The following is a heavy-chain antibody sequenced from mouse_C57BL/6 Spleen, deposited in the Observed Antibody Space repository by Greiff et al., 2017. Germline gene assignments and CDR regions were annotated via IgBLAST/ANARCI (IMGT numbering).Heavy chain of an antibody. CDR3: ARSDWDERAWFAY. CDR2: IYPSDSET. J-gene: IGHJ3*01. D-gene: IGHD4-1*01. CDR1: GYTFTSYW. Sequence: VQLQQPGAELVRPGSSVKLSCKASGYTFTSYWMDWVKQRPGQGLEWIGNIYPSDSETHYNQKFKDKATLTVDKSSSTAYMQLSSLTSEDSAVYYCARSDWDERAWFAYWGQGTLVTVSA. V-gene: IGHV1-61*01.